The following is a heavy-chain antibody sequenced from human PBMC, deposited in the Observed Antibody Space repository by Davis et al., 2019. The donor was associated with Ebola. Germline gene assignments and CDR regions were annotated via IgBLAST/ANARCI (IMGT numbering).Heavy chain of an antibody. Sequence: PGGSLRLSCVASGFPFGSYSMHWVRQAPGKGLEWVAVITHDGSRLQYADSVKGRFTISRDNSMNTLYLQLHSLASEDSAVYFCVRDERIESGVYYYYGMDVWGPGTRVTVSS. CDR3: VRDERIESGVYYYYGMDV. J-gene: IGHJ6*02. V-gene: IGHV3-30-3*01. CDR1: GFPFGSYS. CDR2: ITHDGSRL. D-gene: IGHD3-10*01.